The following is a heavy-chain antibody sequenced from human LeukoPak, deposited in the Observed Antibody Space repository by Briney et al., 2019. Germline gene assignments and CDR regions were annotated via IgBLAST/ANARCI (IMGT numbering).Heavy chain of an antibody. D-gene: IGHD3-3*01. J-gene: IGHJ6*02. CDR1: GFTFSSYA. Sequence: GGSLGLSCAASGFTFSSYAMSWVRQAPGKGLEWVSAISGSGGSTYYADSVKGRFTISRDNSKNTLYLQMNSLRAEDTAVYYCAKVVLRFLEWLSVGYYYGMDVWGQGTTVTVSS. CDR3: AKVVLRFLEWLSVGYYYGMDV. CDR2: ISGSGGST. V-gene: IGHV3-23*01.